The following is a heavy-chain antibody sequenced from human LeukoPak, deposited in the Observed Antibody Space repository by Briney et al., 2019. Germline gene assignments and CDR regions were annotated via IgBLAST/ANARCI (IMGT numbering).Heavy chain of an antibody. D-gene: IGHD6-13*01. CDR3: ARVVPPYYFDY. CDR1: GFTFSSYW. V-gene: IGHV3-74*01. CDR2: INSDGSST. Sequence: GGSLRLSCAASGFTFSSYWMHLVRQAPGKGLVWVSRINSDGSSTSYADSVKGRFTISRDNAKNTLYLQMNSLRAEDTAVYYCARVVPPYYFDYWGQGTLVTVSS. J-gene: IGHJ4*02.